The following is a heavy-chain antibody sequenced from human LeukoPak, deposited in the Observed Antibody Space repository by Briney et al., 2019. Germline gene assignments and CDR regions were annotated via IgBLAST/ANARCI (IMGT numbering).Heavy chain of an antibody. CDR3: ARSQGYCSSTSCEKRGWFDP. CDR2: TYYRSKWYN. J-gene: IGHJ5*02. D-gene: IGHD2-2*01. CDR1: GDSVSSNSAA. Sequence: SSQTLSLTCAISGDSVSSNSAAWNWIGQSPSRGLEWLGRTYYRSKWYNDYAVSVKSRITINPDTSKNQFSLRLNSVTPEDTAVYYCARSQGYCSSTSCEKRGWFDPWGQGTLVTVSS. V-gene: IGHV6-1*01.